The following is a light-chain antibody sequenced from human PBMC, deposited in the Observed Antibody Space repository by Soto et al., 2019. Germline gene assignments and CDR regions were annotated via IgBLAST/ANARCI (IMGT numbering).Light chain of an antibody. Sequence: EIVLTQSPGTLSLSPGERVTLSCRASQSVSNNYLAWYLQKPGQAPRLLIYGASTRATGIPDRFSGSGSGTDFTLTISRLETEDFAVYYCQQYGRSPPITFGPGTKVDI. J-gene: IGKJ3*01. CDR3: QQYGRSPPIT. CDR1: QSVSNNY. V-gene: IGKV3-20*01. CDR2: GAS.